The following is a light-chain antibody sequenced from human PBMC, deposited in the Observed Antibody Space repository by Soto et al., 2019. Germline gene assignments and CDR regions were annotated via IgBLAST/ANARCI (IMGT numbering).Light chain of an antibody. J-gene: IGLJ2*01. CDR3: TSDARSESVI. CDR1: SSDPATDKY. Sequence: QSALTQPPSASGSPGQSVTISCTGTSSDPATDKYVSWYQQHPRKAPKLMIYEVRNRPSGVPDRCSGYKSGNTAPLTVSGLQAEGEADYDCTSDARSESVIFGRGTQVTV. V-gene: IGLV2-8*01. CDR2: EVR.